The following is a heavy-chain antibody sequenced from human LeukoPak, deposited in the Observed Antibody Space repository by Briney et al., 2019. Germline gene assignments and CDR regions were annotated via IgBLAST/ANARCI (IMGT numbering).Heavy chain of an antibody. V-gene: IGHV1-8*03. J-gene: IGHJ4*02. CDR3: ARVIPWDGYNPYYFDY. Sequence: ASVKASCKASGYTSTTYDTNWVRQATGQGLEWMGWMNPNSGNTGYAQKFQGRVTITRNTSISTAYMELSSLRSEDTAVYYCARVIPWDGYNPYYFDYWGQGTLVTVSS. CDR2: MNPNSGNT. CDR1: GYTSTTYD. D-gene: IGHD5-24*01.